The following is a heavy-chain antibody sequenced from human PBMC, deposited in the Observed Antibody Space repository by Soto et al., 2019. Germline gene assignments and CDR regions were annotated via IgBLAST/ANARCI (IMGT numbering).Heavy chain of an antibody. J-gene: IGHJ2*01. CDR1: GLTFSNYG. CDR2: IWYDGSNK. Sequence: QVQLVESGGGVVQPGRSLRLSCAASGLTFSNYGMHWVRQAPGKGLEWVASIWYDGSNKYYADSVKGRFTISRDNSKNTLYVQKDSLRVEDTAVYYCARDPRGDSNWYFDLRGRGTLVTVSS. D-gene: IGHD4-17*01. CDR3: ARDPRGDSNWYFDL. V-gene: IGHV3-33*01.